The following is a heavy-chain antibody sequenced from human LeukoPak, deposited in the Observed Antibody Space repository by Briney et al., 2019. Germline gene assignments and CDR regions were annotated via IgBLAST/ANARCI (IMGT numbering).Heavy chain of an antibody. CDR1: GFTFSSYW. CDR2: IKQDGSEK. Sequence: PGGSLRLSCAASGFTFSSYWMSWVRHAPGKGREWVANIKQDGSEKFYVDSVKSRFTISRDNAKNSLYLQMNSLRAEDTAVYYCGGGLVRGPKDYWGQGTLVTVSS. CDR3: GGGLVRGPKDY. J-gene: IGHJ4*02. D-gene: IGHD3-10*01. V-gene: IGHV3-7*01.